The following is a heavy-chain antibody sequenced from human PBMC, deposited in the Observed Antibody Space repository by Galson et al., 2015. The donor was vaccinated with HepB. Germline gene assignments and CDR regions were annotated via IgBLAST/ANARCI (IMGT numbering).Heavy chain of an antibody. V-gene: IGHV3-21*01. CDR2: ISSSSSYI. CDR1: GFTFSSYS. D-gene: IGHD2-2*01. Sequence: SLRLSCAASGFTFSSYSMNWVRQAPGKGLEWVSSISSSSSYIYYADSVKGRFTISRDNAKNSLYLQMNSLRAEDTAVYYCASAGGKVPAAIVVATILPKDIWGQGTMVTVSS. CDR3: ASAGGKVPAAIVVATILPKDI. J-gene: IGHJ3*02.